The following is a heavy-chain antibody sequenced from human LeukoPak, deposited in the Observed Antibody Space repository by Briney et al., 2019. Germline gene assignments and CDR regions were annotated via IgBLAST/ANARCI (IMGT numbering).Heavy chain of an antibody. CDR2: ISYDGSNK. J-gene: IGHJ4*02. V-gene: IGHV3-30-3*01. Sequence: GGSLRLSCAASGFTFSSYAMHWVRQAPGKGLEWVAVISYDGSNKYYADSMKGRFTISRDNSKNTLYLQMNSLRAEDTAVYYCASGDLTVTTDYWGQGTLVTVSS. CDR3: ASGDLTVTTDY. CDR1: GFTFSSYA. D-gene: IGHD4-17*01.